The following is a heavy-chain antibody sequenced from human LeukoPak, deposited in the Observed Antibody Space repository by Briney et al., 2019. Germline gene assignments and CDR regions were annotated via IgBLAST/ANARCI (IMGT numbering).Heavy chain of an antibody. Sequence: PGGSLRLSCAASGFTFSSYGMHWVRQAPGKGLEWVAVIWYDGSNKYYADSVKGRFTISRDNSKNTLYLQMNSLRAEDTAVYYCAKVKYYYDSSGLTGMDVWGQGTTVTVSS. V-gene: IGHV3-30*02. CDR3: AKVKYYYDSSGLTGMDV. D-gene: IGHD3-22*01. J-gene: IGHJ6*02. CDR1: GFTFSSYG. CDR2: IWYDGSNK.